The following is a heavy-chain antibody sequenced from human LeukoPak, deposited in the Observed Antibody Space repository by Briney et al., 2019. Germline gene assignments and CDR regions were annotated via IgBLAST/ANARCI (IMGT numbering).Heavy chain of an antibody. D-gene: IGHD6-6*01. CDR1: GGSICSSSYY. CDR3: ARDWGVSARPGYMDV. J-gene: IGHJ6*03. V-gene: IGHV4-39*06. Sequence: SETLSLTCTVSGGSICSSSYYGGWIRQPPGKGLEGIGSIYYSGSTYYNPSLNSRVPISVDTSKNQFTLRLSSVTAADTAVYYCARDWGVSARPGYMDVWGKGTTVTVSS. CDR2: IYYSGST.